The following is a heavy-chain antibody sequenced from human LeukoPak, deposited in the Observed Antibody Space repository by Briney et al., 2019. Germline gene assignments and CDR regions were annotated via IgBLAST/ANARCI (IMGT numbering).Heavy chain of an antibody. CDR3: AKGRYYYDSSDAFDI. Sequence: PGGSLRLSCAASGFTFSSYAMSWVRQAPGKGREWVSAISGSGGSTYYADSVKGRFTISRDNSKNTLFLQMTSLRAEDTAVYYCAKGRYYYDSSDAFDIWGQGTMVTVSS. V-gene: IGHV3-23*01. J-gene: IGHJ3*02. D-gene: IGHD3-22*01. CDR1: GFTFSSYA. CDR2: ISGSGGST.